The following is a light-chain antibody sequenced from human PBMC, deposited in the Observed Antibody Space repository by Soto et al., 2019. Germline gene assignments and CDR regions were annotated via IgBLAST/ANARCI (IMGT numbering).Light chain of an antibody. Sequence: QAVVTQEPSFSVSPGGTVTLTCGLSSGSVSTNNYPSWYQQTPGQAPCTLIFSTNTRSSGVPDRFSGSILGNKAALTITGAQADDESDYYCVLYVGSGVSMFGGGTKLTVL. V-gene: IGLV8-61*01. J-gene: IGLJ3*02. CDR3: VLYVGSGVSM. CDR1: SGSVSTNNY. CDR2: STN.